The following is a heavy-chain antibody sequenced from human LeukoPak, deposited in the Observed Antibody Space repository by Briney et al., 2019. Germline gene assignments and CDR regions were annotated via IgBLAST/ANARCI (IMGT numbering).Heavy chain of an antibody. D-gene: IGHD1-7*01. Sequence: PGGSLRLSCAASGFTFSSYAMSWVRQAPGKGLEWVSAISGSGGSTYYADSVKGRSTISRDNSKNTLYLQMNSLRAEDTAVYYCAKEPLRLAQWNYVVGYFDYWGQGTLVTVSS. CDR3: AKEPLRLAQWNYVVGYFDY. V-gene: IGHV3-23*01. J-gene: IGHJ4*02. CDR2: ISGSGGST. CDR1: GFTFSSYA.